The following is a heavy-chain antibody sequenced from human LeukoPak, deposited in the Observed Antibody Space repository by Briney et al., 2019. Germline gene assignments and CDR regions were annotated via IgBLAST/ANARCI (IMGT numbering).Heavy chain of an antibody. Sequence: GGSLRLSCAASGFTFSAYWMPWVRQAPGMGLVWVSRIDDDGSGASYADSVKGRFTISRDNAGNTLYLQMNSLRAEDTAVYYCARIGPSGSGSYFFLDPWGQGTPVTVSS. CDR3: ARIGPSGSGSYFFLDP. CDR2: IDDDGSGA. D-gene: IGHD3-10*01. J-gene: IGHJ5*02. V-gene: IGHV3-74*01. CDR1: GFTFSAYW.